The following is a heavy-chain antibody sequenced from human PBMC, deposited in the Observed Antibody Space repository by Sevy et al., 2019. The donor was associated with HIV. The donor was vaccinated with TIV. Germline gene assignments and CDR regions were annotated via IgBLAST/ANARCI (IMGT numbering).Heavy chain of an antibody. CDR2: IKQDGSEK. J-gene: IGHJ3*02. CDR3: AREQIYYYDSSGYYYVDAFDI. D-gene: IGHD3-22*01. CDR1: GFTFSSYW. V-gene: IGHV3-7*01. Sequence: GGSLRLSCAASGFTFSSYWMSWVRQAPGKGLEWVTNIKQDGSEKYYVDSVKGRFTISRDNAKNSLYLQMNSLRAEDTAVYYCAREQIYYYDSSGYYYVDAFDIWGQGTMVTVSS.